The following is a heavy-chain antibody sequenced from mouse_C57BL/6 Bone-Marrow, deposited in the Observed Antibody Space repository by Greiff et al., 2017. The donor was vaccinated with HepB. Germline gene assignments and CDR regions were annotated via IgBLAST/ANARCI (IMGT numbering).Heavy chain of an antibody. CDR3: ARYNATGGYCDV. CDR2: IRNKANGYTT. J-gene: IGHJ1*03. Sequence: EVQGVESGGGLVQPGGSLSLSCAASGFTFTDYYMSWVRQPPGKALEWLGFIRNKANGYTTEYSASVKGRFTISRDNSQSILYLQMKALRAEDSATYYCARYNATGGYCDVWGTGTTVTVSS. D-gene: IGHD1-1*01. CDR1: GFTFTDYY. V-gene: IGHV7-3*01.